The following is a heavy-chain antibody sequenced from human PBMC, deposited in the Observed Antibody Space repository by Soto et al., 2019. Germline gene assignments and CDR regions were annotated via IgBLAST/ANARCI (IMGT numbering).Heavy chain of an antibody. V-gene: IGHV3-15*07. Sequence: EVQLVESGGGLVKPGGSLRLSCAASGFTFSNSWMNWVRQAPGKGLEWVCRIKSKIDGGTTDYAAPVKGRFSISRDDAKHTLYLQLNILKTADTAVYYCTLWGDYSILLREWGQGTLVTVSS. J-gene: IGHJ4*02. D-gene: IGHD4-17*01. CDR1: GFTFSNSW. CDR3: TLWGDYSILLRE. CDR2: IKSKIDGGTT.